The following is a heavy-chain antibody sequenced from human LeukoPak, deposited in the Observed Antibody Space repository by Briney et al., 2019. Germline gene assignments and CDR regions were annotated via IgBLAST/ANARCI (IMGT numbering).Heavy chain of an antibody. CDR1: GFTFSSYE. CDR3: ARDRAVRGVYPNYYYGMDV. J-gene: IGHJ6*04. V-gene: IGHV3-48*03. D-gene: IGHD3-10*01. Sequence: PGGSLRLSCAASGFTFSSYEMNWVRQAPGKGLEWVSYISSSGSTIYYADSVKGRFTISRDNAKNSLYLQMNSLRAEDTAVYYCARDRAVRGVYPNYYYGMDVWGKGTTVTASS. CDR2: ISSSGSTI.